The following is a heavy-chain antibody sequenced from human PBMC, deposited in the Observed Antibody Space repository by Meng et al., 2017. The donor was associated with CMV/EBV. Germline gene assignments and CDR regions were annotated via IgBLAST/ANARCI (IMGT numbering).Heavy chain of an antibody. CDR2: IYYSGST. CDR1: GGSISSYY. J-gene: IGHJ5*02. V-gene: IGHV4-59*01. Sequence: SETLSLTCTVSGGSISSYYWSWIRQPPGKGLEWIGYIYYSGSTNYNPSLKSRVTISVDTSKNQFSLKLSSVTAADTAVYYCGRVDGGTYLNWFDPWGQGTLVTVSS. CDR3: GRVDGGTYLNWFDP. D-gene: IGHD1-26*01.